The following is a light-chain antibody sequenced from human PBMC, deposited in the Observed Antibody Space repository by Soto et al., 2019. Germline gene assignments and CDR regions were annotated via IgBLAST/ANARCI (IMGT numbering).Light chain of an antibody. J-gene: IGKJ4*01. Sequence: IVLTHSPRTLSLSPGERATLSCRASQSVSNNYLAWYQQKPGQAPRLLIYGASNRATGIPDRFSGSGSGTDFTLTISSLQPEDFATYYCQQSYSTPLTFGGGTKVDIK. V-gene: IGKV3-20*01. CDR2: GAS. CDR1: QSVSNNY. CDR3: QQSYSTPLT.